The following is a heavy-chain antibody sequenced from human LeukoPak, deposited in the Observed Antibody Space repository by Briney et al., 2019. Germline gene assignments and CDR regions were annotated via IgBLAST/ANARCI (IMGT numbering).Heavy chain of an antibody. V-gene: IGHV4-39*07. CDR3: ARAGYSYGYVDY. CDR2: IYYSGST. D-gene: IGHD5-18*01. J-gene: IGHJ4*02. Sequence: SETLSLTCTVSGGSISSSSYYWGWIRQPPGKGLEWIGSIYYSGSTWSSLKSRVTISIDTSKNKFSLKLSSVTAADPAVYYCARAGYSYGYVDYWGQGTLVTVSS. CDR1: GGSISSSSYY.